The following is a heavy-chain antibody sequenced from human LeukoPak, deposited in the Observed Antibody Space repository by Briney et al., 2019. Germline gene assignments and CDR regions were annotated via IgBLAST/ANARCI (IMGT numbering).Heavy chain of an antibody. D-gene: IGHD3-22*01. CDR2: MNPSGST. CDR3: ARGRQDVTMIVVVMTAVSYYLDV. Sequence: SETLSLTCAVYGGSFSGYYWTWIRQTPEKGLEWIGEMNPSGSTNYNPSLKSRVTISVDTSKNQFSLELSSVTAADTAVYYCARGRQDVTMIVVVMTAVSYYLDVWGKGTTVTDS. J-gene: IGHJ6*03. CDR1: GGSFSGYY. V-gene: IGHV4-34*01.